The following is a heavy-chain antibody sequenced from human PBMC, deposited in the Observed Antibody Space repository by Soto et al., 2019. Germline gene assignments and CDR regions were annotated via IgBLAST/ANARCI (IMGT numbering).Heavy chain of an antibody. CDR1: GFTFSSYS. J-gene: IGHJ4*02. V-gene: IGHV3-21*01. Sequence: GGSLRLSCAASGFTFSSYSMNWVRQAPGKGLEWVSSISSSSSYIYYADSVKGRFTISRDNAKNSLYLQMNSLRAEDTAVYYCARDDDDFWSGYYVCFDYWGQGTLVTVSS. CDR3: ARDDDDFWSGYYVCFDY. CDR2: ISSSSSYI. D-gene: IGHD3-3*01.